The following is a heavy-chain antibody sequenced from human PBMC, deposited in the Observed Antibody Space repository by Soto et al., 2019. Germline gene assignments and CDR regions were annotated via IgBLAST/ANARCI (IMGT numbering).Heavy chain of an antibody. V-gene: IGHV3-48*03. CDR1: GFTFSSYE. CDR2: ISSSGSTI. J-gene: IGHJ6*02. CDR3: AREVIRNGMDV. Sequence: GGSLRLSCAASGFTFSSYEMNWVRQAPGKGLEWVSYISSSGSTIYYADSVKGRFTISRDNAKNSLYLQMNSLRAEDTAVYYCAREVIRNGMDVWGQGTTVTVSS. D-gene: IGHD3-10*01.